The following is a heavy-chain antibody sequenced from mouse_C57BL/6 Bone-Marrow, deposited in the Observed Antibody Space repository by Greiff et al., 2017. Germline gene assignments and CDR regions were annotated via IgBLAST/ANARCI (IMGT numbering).Heavy chain of an antibody. CDR3: ARKGSSWFAY. J-gene: IGHJ3*01. V-gene: IGHV1-18*01. CDR1: GYTFTDYN. Sequence: EVKLMESGPELVKPGASVKIPCKASGYTFTDYNMDWVKQSHGKSLEWIGDINPNNGGTIYNQKFKGKATLTVDKSSSTAYMELRSLTSEDTAVYYCARKGSSWFAYWGQGTLVTVSA. CDR2: INPNNGGT.